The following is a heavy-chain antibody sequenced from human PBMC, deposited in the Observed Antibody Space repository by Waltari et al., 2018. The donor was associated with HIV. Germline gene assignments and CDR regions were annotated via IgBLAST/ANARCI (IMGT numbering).Heavy chain of an antibody. J-gene: IGHJ2*01. Sequence: QVQLQESGPGLVKSSQTLSLTCTVSGGSISSSHYYWSWIRRPAGKGLEWIGRVFVSGSTNYNPSLKSRISMSIDPSKNQFSLNLRSVTAEDTATYFCARRYCGRACNDFYYFDLWGRGTLVTVSS. CDR3: ARRYCGRACNDFYYFDL. CDR2: VFVSGST. CDR1: GGSISSSHYY. V-gene: IGHV4-61*02. D-gene: IGHD2-21*01.